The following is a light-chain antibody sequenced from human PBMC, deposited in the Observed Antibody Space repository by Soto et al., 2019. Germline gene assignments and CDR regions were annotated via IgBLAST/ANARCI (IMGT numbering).Light chain of an antibody. CDR3: ASYTRSSTWV. CDR1: SSDVGAYNY. J-gene: IGLJ3*02. CDR2: EVS. V-gene: IGLV2-14*01. Sequence: QSALTQPASVSGSPGQSITISCTGTSSDVGAYNYVSWYQQHPGKAPKLMIYEVSSRPSGVSNRFSGSKSGNTASLTISGLQAEDEADYYSASYTRSSTWVFGGGTKVTVL.